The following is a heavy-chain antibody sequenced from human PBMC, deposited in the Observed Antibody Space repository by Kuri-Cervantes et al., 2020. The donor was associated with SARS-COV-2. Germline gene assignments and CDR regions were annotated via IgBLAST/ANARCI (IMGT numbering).Heavy chain of an antibody. J-gene: IGHJ4*02. V-gene: IGHV3-48*01. CDR3: ARAASEETMSSGWYDY. Sequence: GGSLRLSCAASGFTFSSYSMNWVRQAPGKGLEWVSYISSSSSTIYYTDSVKGRFTISRDNAKNSLYLQMNSLRAEDTAVYYCARAASEETMSSGWYDYWGQGTLVTVSS. D-gene: IGHD6-19*01. CDR1: GFTFSSYS. CDR2: ISSSSSTI.